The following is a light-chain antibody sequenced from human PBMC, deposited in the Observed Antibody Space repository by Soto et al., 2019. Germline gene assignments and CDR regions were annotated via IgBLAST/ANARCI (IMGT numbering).Light chain of an antibody. CDR1: QRVYNN. Sequence: EIVMTQYPATLSVSPGERATLSCRPSQRVYNNLAWYQQKPGQAPRLLIYGASTRATGIPARFSGSGSGTECTLTISGLQSEDFAVYYCQQYNNWPPVTFGPGTKVDNK. CDR2: GAS. CDR3: QQYNNWPPVT. V-gene: IGKV3-15*01. J-gene: IGKJ3*01.